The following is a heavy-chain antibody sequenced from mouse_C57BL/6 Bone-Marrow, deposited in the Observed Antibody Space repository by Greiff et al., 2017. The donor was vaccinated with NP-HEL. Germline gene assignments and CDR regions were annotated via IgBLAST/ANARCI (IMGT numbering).Heavy chain of an antibody. CDR2: ISNGGGST. J-gene: IGHJ4*01. V-gene: IGHV5-12*01. CDR3: SRHEATPYYYARDY. Sequence: DVMLVESGGGLVQPGGSLKLSCAASGFTFSDYYMYWVRQTPEKRLEWVAYISNGGGSTYYPDTVKGRFTISRDNAKNTLYLHMSRLKTVDTAMYDCSRHEATPYYYARDYWGQGTSVTVSS. CDR1: GFTFSDYY.